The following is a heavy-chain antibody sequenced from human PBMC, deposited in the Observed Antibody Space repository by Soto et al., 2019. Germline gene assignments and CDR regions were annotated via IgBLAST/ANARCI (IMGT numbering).Heavy chain of an antibody. Sequence: SETLSLTCTVSGGSISSGGYYWSWIRQHPGKGLEWIGYIYYSGSTYYNPSLKSRVTISVDTSKNQFSLKLSSVTAADTAVYYCASTYYYDSSGYYAGPFDYWGQGTLVTVSS. CDR2: IYYSGST. J-gene: IGHJ4*02. V-gene: IGHV4-31*03. CDR1: GGSISSGGYY. CDR3: ASTYYYDSSGYYAGPFDY. D-gene: IGHD3-22*01.